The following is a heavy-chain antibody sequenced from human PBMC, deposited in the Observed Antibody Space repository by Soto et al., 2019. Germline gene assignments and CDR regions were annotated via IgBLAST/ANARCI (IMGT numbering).Heavy chain of an antibody. Sequence: ASVKVSCKASGYTFTSYAMHWVRQAPGQRLEWMGWINAGNGNTNYAQKLQGRVTMTTDTSTSTAYMELRSLRSDDTAVYYCARDVPGFGYSGSSLDYYYYGMDVWGQGTTVTVSS. CDR1: GYTFTSYA. D-gene: IGHD1-26*01. V-gene: IGHV1-3*01. J-gene: IGHJ6*02. CDR2: INAGNGNT. CDR3: ARDVPGFGYSGSSLDYYYYGMDV.